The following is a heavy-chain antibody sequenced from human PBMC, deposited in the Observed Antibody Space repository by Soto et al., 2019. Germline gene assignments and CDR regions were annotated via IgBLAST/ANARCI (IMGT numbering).Heavy chain of an antibody. CDR3: ARGSVAGRRFDY. CDR1: GYTFTSYY. Sequence: QVQLVQSGAEVKKPGASVKVSCKASGYTFTSYYIHWVRQAPGQGLEWMGIINPSGGSTSYAQKFQGRVTRTRDTSTSTVYMELSSLRSEDTAVYCCARGSVAGRRFDYWGQGTLVTVSS. V-gene: IGHV1-46*01. CDR2: INPSGGST. J-gene: IGHJ4*02. D-gene: IGHD6-19*01.